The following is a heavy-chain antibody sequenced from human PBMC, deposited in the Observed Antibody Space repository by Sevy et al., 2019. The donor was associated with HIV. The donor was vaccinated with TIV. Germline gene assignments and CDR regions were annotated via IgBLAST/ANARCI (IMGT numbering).Heavy chain of an antibody. Sequence: GGSLRLSCAASGFTFSNYGMSWVRQAPGKGLECVANINQDGSEKYYLDSVKGAFIVSRDIAKNSLYLQMNSLRAEDSAVYYCAREQITGSHPDYFGSWGQGTLVTVSS. V-gene: IGHV3-7*01. CDR3: AREQITGSHPDYFGS. CDR1: GFTFSNYG. J-gene: IGHJ4*02. CDR2: INQDGSEK. D-gene: IGHD1-20*01.